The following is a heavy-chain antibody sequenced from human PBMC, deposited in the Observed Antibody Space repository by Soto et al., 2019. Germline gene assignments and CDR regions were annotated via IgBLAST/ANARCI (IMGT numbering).Heavy chain of an antibody. CDR3: ARDRDSGVFDY. D-gene: IGHD5-12*01. CDR1: GGSISSYY. CDR2: IYYSGST. V-gene: IGHV4-59*01. Sequence: SETLSLTCTVSGGSISSYYWSWIRQPPGKGLEWIGYIYYSGSTNYNPSLKSRVTISVDTSKNQFSLKLSSVTAADTAVYYCARDRDSGVFDYWGQGTLVTVSS. J-gene: IGHJ4*02.